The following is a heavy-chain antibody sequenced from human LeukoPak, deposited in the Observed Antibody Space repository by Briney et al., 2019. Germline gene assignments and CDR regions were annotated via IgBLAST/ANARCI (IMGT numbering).Heavy chain of an antibody. J-gene: IGHJ5*02. CDR3: AKDTTPPKAGLDP. CDR1: GFTFRNYA. D-gene: IGHD1-14*01. CDR2: TTDIGDIS. Sequence: PGGSLRLSCTASGFTFRNYAMTWVRQAPGKGLEWVSATTDIGDISYYTDSVKGRFTISRDNSKNTLYLQMNSLRAEDTAVYYCAKDTTPPKAGLDPWGQGTLVTVSS. V-gene: IGHV3-23*01.